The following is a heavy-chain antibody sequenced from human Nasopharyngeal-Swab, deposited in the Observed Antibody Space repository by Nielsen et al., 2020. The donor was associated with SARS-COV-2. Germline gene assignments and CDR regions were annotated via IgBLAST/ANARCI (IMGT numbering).Heavy chain of an antibody. V-gene: IGHV3-7*01. Sequence: GGSLRLSCAASGFTFSSYWMNWVRQAPGKGLEWVANIKQDGSEKYYGDSVKGRFAISRDNAKNSLYLQMNSLRAEDTAVYYCARKSSTQPLGAFDIWGQGTMVTVSS. CDR3: ARKSSTQPLGAFDI. CDR2: IKQDGSEK. CDR1: GFTFSSYW. D-gene: IGHD2-2*01. J-gene: IGHJ3*02.